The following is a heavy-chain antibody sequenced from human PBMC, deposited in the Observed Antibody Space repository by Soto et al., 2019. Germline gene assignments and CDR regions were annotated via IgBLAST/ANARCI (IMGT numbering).Heavy chain of an antibody. J-gene: IGHJ4*02. CDR3: ANDIVATIYRYY. CDR1: GFTFSSYA. CDR2: ISGSGGST. V-gene: IGHV3-23*01. Sequence: GGSLRLSCAASGFTFSSYAMSWVRQAPGKGLEWVSAISGSGGSTYYADSVKGRFTISRDNSKNTLYLQMNSLRAEDTAVYYCANDIVATIYRYYWGQGTLVTVSS. D-gene: IGHD5-12*01.